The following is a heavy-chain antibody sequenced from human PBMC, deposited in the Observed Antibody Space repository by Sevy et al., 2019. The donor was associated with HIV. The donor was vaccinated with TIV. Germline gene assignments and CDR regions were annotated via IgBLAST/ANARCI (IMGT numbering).Heavy chain of an antibody. D-gene: IGHD2-15*01. CDR1: GFTFNDYA. CDR2: ISSDGDNT. CDR3: VREGAPYRNIRYCSGNNCFYNWFDP. V-gene: IGHV3-30-3*01. J-gene: IGHJ5*02. Sequence: GESLKISCAASGFTFNDYALHWVRQAPGKGLEWVAIISSDGDNTYYADTVKGRFTISRDNSKKTGYLQMNRLRAEDTAFYYCVREGAPYRNIRYCSGNNCFYNWFDPWGQGTLVTVSS.